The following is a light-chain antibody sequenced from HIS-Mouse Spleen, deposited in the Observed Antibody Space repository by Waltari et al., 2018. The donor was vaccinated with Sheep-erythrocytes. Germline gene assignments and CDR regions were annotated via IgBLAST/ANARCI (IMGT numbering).Light chain of an antibody. CDR3: QAWDSSTAWNVV. CDR2: QDS. Sequence: SYELTQPPSVSVSPGQTASITCSGDKLGDKYACWYQQKPGQSPVLVIYQDSKRPSGIPERFSGANSGNTPTLTISGTQAMDEADYYCQAWDSSTAWNVVFGGGTKLTVL. V-gene: IGLV3-1*01. CDR1: KLGDKY. J-gene: IGLJ2*01.